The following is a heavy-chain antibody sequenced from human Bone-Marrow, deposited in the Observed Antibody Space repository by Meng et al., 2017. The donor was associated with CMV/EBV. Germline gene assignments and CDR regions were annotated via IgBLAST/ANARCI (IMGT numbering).Heavy chain of an antibody. CDR1: GYTFTGYY. CDR2: INPNSGGT. CDR3: ARPPRGGLLGGMDV. V-gene: IGHV1-2*02. Sequence: GESLKISCKASGYTFTGYYMHWVRQAPGQGLEWMGWINPNSGGTNYAQKFQGRVTMTRDTSISTAYMELSRLRSDDTAVYYCARPPRGGLLGGMDVWGQGTTVTVSS. D-gene: IGHD3-16*01. J-gene: IGHJ6*02.